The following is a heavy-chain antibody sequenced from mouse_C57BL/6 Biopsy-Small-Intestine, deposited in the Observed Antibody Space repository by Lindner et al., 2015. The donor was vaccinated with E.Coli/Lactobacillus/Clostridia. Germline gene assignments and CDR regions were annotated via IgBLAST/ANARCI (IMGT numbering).Heavy chain of an antibody. V-gene: IGHV1-7*01. D-gene: IGHD1-1*01. CDR2: INPASGYA. J-gene: IGHJ2*01. CDR3: ARHSLYFGSSSFDY. CDR1: GYTFTTFW. Sequence: VQLQESGTELAKPGASVKLSCKTSGYTFTTFWMHWVKQRPGQGLEWIGFINPASGYAKYNQKFKDKATLTADKSSTTAYMQLSSLTYEDSAVYYCARHSLYFGSSSFDYWGQGTTLTVSS.